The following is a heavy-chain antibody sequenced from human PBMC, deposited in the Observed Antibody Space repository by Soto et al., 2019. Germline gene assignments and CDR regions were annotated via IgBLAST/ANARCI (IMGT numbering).Heavy chain of an antibody. Sequence: VKVSCKASGGTFSSYAISWVRQAPGQGLEWMGGIIPIFGTANYAQKFQGRVTITADESTSTAYMELSSLRSEDTAVYYCATRFTSNDYFDYWGQGTLVTVSS. CDR1: GGTFSSYA. CDR2: IIPIFGTA. V-gene: IGHV1-69*13. CDR3: ATRFTSNDYFDY. D-gene: IGHD2-8*01. J-gene: IGHJ4*02.